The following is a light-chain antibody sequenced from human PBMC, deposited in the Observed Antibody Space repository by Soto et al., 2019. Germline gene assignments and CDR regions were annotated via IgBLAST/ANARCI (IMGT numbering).Light chain of an antibody. CDR1: QNVSSN. V-gene: IGKV3-20*01. CDR2: DAF. CDR3: QQYGNSPAIT. J-gene: IGKJ5*01. Sequence: EIVMTQSPATLSVSPGERVTLSYRASQNVSSNLAWYQQKPGQAPRLLIHDAFMRATGIPDRFSGSGSETDFTLTIARLEPEDFAVYYCQQYGNSPAITFGQGTRLEI.